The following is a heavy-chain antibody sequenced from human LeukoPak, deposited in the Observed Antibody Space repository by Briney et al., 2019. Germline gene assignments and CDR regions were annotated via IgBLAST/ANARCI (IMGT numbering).Heavy chain of an antibody. V-gene: IGHV1-69*13. J-gene: IGHJ6*03. CDR3: GRTRFSNIGVELRDYYYYYMDV. CDR1: GGTFSNYA. D-gene: IGHD1-7*01. CDR2: SIPFIDTA. Sequence: ASVKVSCKASGGTFSNYAISWVRQAPGQGLEWMGGSIPFIDTANYAQKLQGRVTITADESTSTAYMELSSLRSEDTAVYYCGRTRFSNIGVELRDYYYYYMDVWGKGTTVTVSS.